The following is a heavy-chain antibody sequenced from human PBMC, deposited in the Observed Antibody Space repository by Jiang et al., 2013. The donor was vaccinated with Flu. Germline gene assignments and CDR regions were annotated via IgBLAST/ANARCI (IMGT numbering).Heavy chain of an antibody. Sequence: SGPGLVKPSETLSLTCTVSGGSISSTTYYWGWIRQPPGKGLEWIGSIYYSGSTYYNPSLKSRVTISVDTSKNQFSLRLSSVTAADTALYYCARHAGMTRSPFDPWGQGTLVTVSS. J-gene: IGHJ5*02. V-gene: IGHV4-39*01. CDR2: IYYSGST. CDR3: ARHAGMTRSPFDP. CDR1: GGSISSTTYY. D-gene: IGHD6-19*01.